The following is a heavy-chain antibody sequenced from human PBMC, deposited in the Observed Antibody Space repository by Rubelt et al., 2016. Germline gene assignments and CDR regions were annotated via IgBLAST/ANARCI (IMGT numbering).Heavy chain of an antibody. Sequence: QVQLQESGPGLVKPSETLSLTCTVSGYSISSGYYWGWIRQPPGKGLEWIGSIYHSGSTYYNPSLKSRVTISVDTSKNQFSLKLSSVTAADTAVYYCARLDFWSGYGIDYWGQGTLVTVSS. V-gene: IGHV4-38-2*02. CDR2: IYHSGST. CDR3: ARLDFWSGYGIDY. D-gene: IGHD3-3*01. CDR1: GYSISSGYY. J-gene: IGHJ4*02.